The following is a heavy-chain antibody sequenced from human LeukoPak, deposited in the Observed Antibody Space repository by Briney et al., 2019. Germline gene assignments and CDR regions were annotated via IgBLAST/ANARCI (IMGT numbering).Heavy chain of an antibody. J-gene: IGHJ1*01. CDR3: ARLHSDDYTFASRPEYIQH. CDR2: IYWDDDK. Sequence: SGPTLVKPTQTLTLTCTFSGFSLSTSGVGVGWIRQPPGKALEWLALIYWDDDKRYSPSLKSRLTITKDTSKNQVVLTMTNMDPVDTATYYCARLHSDDYTFASRPEYIQHWGQGTLVTVSS. CDR1: GFSLSTSGVG. D-gene: IGHD4-11*01. V-gene: IGHV2-5*02.